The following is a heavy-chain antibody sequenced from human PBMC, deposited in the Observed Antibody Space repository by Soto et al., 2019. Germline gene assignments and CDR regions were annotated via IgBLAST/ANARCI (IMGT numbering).Heavy chain of an antibody. CDR3: ATLWGQD. CDR2: IYYSGST. D-gene: IGHD3-10*01. V-gene: IGHV4-39*01. CDR1: GGSISSSSYY. J-gene: IGHJ4*02. Sequence: QLQLQESGPGLVKPSETLSLTCTVSGGSISSSSYYWGWIRQPPGKGLEWIGRIYYSGSTYYNPSLKSRVTIAVDTCKNQFSLRLSSVAAADTAVYYCATLWGQDWGQGTLVTVSS.